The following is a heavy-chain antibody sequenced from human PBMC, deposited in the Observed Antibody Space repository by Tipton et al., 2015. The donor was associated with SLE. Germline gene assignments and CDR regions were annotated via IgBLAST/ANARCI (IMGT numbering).Heavy chain of an antibody. CDR1: GGSITNHY. CDR2: IHYSGTT. D-gene: IGHD6-6*01. CDR3: ARGVFGIAARDDAFDI. V-gene: IGHV4-59*11. Sequence: TLSLTCTVSGGSITNHYWNWIRQPPGKGLEWIGYIHYSGTTHDNPSLKSRVTMSVDMSKNQFSLRLTSVTAADTVVYYCARGVFGIAARDDAFDIWSQGTMVTVSS. J-gene: IGHJ3*02.